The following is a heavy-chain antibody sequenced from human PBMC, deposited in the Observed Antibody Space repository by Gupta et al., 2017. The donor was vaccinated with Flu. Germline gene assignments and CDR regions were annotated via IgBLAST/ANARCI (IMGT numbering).Heavy chain of an antibody. CDR2: ISSSGSTI. CDR3: ARTPYYYDSSGYSY. D-gene: IGHD3-22*01. Sequence: EVQLVESGGGLVQPGGSLRLSCAASGFTFSSYEIHWVRQAPGKGLEWVSYISSSGSTIYYADSVKGRFTISRDNAKNSLYLQMNSLRAEDTAVYYCARTPYYYDSSGYSYWGQGTLVTVSS. CDR1: GFTFSSYE. V-gene: IGHV3-48*03. J-gene: IGHJ4*02.